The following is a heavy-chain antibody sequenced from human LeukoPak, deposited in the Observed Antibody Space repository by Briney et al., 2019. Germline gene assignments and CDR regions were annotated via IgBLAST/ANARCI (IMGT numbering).Heavy chain of an antibody. CDR3: ARDNSGNYWGPNYYYYMDV. J-gene: IGHJ6*03. V-gene: IGHV4-39*07. Sequence: PSETLSLTCTVSGDSISSNSYYWGWIRQPPGKGLEWIGSIYYSGSTYYNPSLKSRVTMSVDTSKNQFSLKLSSVTAADTAVYYCARDNSGNYWGPNYYYYMDVWGKGTTVTVSS. CDR2: IYYSGST. CDR1: GDSISSNSYY. D-gene: IGHD1-26*01.